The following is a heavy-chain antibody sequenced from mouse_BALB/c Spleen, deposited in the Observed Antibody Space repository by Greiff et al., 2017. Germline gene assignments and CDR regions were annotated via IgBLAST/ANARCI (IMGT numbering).Heavy chain of an antibody. CDR2: ISSGGSYT. D-gene: IGHD1-1*01. CDR1: GFTFSSYG. Sequence: DVMLVESGGDLVKPGGSLKLSCAASGFTFSSYGMSWVRQTPDKRLEWVATISSGGSYTYYPDSVKGRFTISRDNAKNTLYLQMSSLKSEDTAMYYCARRYYGSSETMDYWGQGTSVTGSS. V-gene: IGHV5-6*02. CDR3: ARRYYGSSETMDY. J-gene: IGHJ4*01.